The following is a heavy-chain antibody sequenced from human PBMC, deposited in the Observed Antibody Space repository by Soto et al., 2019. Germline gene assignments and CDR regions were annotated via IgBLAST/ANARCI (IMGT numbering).Heavy chain of an antibody. Sequence: GGSLRLSCAASGFTFSSYAMSWVRQAPGKGLEWVSAISGSGGSTYYADSVKGRFTISRDNSKNTLYLQMNSLRAEDTAVYYCANLCPDIVVVPAPSLGYYYGMDVWGQGTTVTVSS. CDR2: ISGSGGST. CDR3: ANLCPDIVVVPAPSLGYYYGMDV. V-gene: IGHV3-23*01. D-gene: IGHD2-2*01. J-gene: IGHJ6*02. CDR1: GFTFSSYA.